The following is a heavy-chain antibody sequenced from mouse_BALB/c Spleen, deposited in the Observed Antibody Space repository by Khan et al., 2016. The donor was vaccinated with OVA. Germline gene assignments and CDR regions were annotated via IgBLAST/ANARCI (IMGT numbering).Heavy chain of an antibody. D-gene: IGHD2-10*01. J-gene: IGHJ4*01. V-gene: IGHV2-6-7*01. CDR2: IWGDGST. CDR3: ARAYYANYREAMDY. Sequence: VELVESGPGLVAPSQSLSITCTVSGFSLTGYGVNWVRQPPGKGLEWLGMIWGDGSTDYNSALNSRLSISKDNSKSQVFLKMNSLQTDDTARYYCARAYYANYREAMDYWGQGTSVTVSS. CDR1: GFSLTGYG.